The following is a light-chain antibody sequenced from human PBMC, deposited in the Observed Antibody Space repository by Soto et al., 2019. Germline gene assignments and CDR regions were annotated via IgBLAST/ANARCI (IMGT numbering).Light chain of an antibody. CDR1: TSNIGSNN. V-gene: IGLV1-44*01. J-gene: IGLJ3*02. CDR3: ATWDDSLKGV. Sequence: QSVVTQPPSASGAPGQTVTISCSGDTSNIGSNNVNWYQQLPGTAPKLLIYTNNQRPSGVPDRFSGSKSGTSASLAISGRQSEDEADYHCATWDDSLKGVFGGGTKVTVL. CDR2: TNN.